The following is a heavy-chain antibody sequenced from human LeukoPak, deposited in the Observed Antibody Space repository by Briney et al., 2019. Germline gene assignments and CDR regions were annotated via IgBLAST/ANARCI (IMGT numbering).Heavy chain of an antibody. CDR3: ARDRYYYDSSGDAFDI. Sequence: PSETLSLTRTVSGYSISSAYYWGWIRQPPGKGLEWIGSISHSGSPYYNPSLKSQVTISVHTSKNQFSLKLSSVTAADTAVYYCARDRYYYDSSGDAFDIWGQGTMVTVSS. V-gene: IGHV4-38-2*02. D-gene: IGHD3-22*01. CDR1: GYSISSAYY. J-gene: IGHJ3*02. CDR2: ISHSGSP.